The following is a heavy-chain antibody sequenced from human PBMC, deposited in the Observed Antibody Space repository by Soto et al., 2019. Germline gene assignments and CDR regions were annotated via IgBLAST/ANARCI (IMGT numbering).Heavy chain of an antibody. CDR3: VPGHWNYFEY. Sequence: QVQLVESGGGVVQPGWSLRLSCAASGFTFSNNGMHWVRQAPGKGLEWVAFISNDESDTYYVDSVKGRFSISRDNSQNPQYLTLNSLRGEYTAVYYCVPGHWNYFEYWGHGTLVPVSS. J-gene: IGHJ4*01. CDR2: ISNDESDT. V-gene: IGHV3-30*03. D-gene: IGHD3-3*01. CDR1: GFTFSNNG.